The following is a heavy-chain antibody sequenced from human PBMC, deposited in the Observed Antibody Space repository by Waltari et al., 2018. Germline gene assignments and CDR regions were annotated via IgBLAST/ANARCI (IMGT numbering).Heavy chain of an antibody. CDR3: ARGSQGSGDAFDI. V-gene: IGHV3-7*01. CDR1: GFTFSSYW. J-gene: IGHJ3*02. Sequence: EVQLVESGGGLVQPGGSLRLSCAASGFTFSSYWMSWVRQAPGKGLEWVANIKQEGSEKYYVYSVKGRFTISRDNAKNSLYLQMNSLRAEDTAVYYCARGSQGSGDAFDIWGQGTMVTVSS. CDR2: IKQEGSEK. D-gene: IGHD2-15*01.